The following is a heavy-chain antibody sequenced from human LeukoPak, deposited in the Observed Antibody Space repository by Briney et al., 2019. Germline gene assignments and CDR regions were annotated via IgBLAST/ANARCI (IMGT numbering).Heavy chain of an antibody. V-gene: IGHV3-49*04. CDR1: GFNFGDYA. CDR2: IRNKVHGATT. Sequence: PGGSLRLSCAASGFNFGDYAMSWVRQAPGKGLEWVGFIRNKVHGATTEYAASVKGRFTISRDDSKSVAYLQMDSLKIEDTALYYCTSASDPDGSGSKFYFAYRGQGAAVTVSS. D-gene: IGHD3-10*01. CDR3: TSASDPDGSGSKFYFAY. J-gene: IGHJ4*02.